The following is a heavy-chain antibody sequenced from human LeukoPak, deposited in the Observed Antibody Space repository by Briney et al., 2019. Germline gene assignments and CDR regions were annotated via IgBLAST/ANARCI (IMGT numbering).Heavy chain of an antibody. CDR2: INEDGSEK. V-gene: IGHV3-7*02. CDR1: GFTFRNYW. D-gene: IGHD1-1*01. CDR3: ATYKNQPHTLFFDF. Sequence: PGGSLRLSCAASGFTFRNYWMNWVRQAPGKGLEGVANINEDGSEKNYVDSVKGRFTTSRDNARNSLSLQMNSLRSEDTAVYYCATYKNQPHTLFFDFWGQGALVTVSA. J-gene: IGHJ4*02.